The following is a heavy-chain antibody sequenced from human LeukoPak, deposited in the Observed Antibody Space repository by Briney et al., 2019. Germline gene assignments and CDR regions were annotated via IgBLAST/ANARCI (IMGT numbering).Heavy chain of an antibody. Sequence: PSETLSLTCTVSGGSISSSSYYWGWIRQPPGKGLEWIGSIYYSGSTYYNPSLKSRVTISVDTSKNQFSLKLSSVTAADTAVYYCARGGGSSWYWRSYYYMDVWGKGTTVTVSS. CDR3: ARGGGSSWYWRSYYYMDV. D-gene: IGHD6-13*01. V-gene: IGHV4-39*01. J-gene: IGHJ6*03. CDR2: IYYSGST. CDR1: GGSISSSSYY.